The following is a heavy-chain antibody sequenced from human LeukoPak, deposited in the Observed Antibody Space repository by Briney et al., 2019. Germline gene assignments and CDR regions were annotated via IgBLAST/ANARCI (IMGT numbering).Heavy chain of an antibody. Sequence: PSETLSLTCTVSSGSIRSSSYYWGWIRQPPGKGLEWIGNIYYSESTYYNPSLKNRVTISLDTSKNQFSLKLSSVTAADTAIYYCARETNSHRGSYVAASDIWGPGTMVTVSS. J-gene: IGHJ3*02. CDR1: SGSIRSSSYY. V-gene: IGHV4-39*07. CDR2: IYYSEST. CDR3: ARETNSHRGSYVAASDI. D-gene: IGHD1-26*01.